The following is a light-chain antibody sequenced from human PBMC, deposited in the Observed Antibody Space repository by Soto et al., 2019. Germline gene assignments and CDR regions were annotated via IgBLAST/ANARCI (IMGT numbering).Light chain of an antibody. Sequence: EIVLTQSPGTLSLSPGERSTLSCRASQSVSSIYLAWYQQKPGQSPRLLIYGASSRAAGIPDRFSGSGSGTDFTLTIRRLEPEDFAVYYCQHRGTFGQGTKVDIK. V-gene: IGKV3-20*01. CDR1: QSVSSIY. CDR3: QHRGT. CDR2: GAS. J-gene: IGKJ1*01.